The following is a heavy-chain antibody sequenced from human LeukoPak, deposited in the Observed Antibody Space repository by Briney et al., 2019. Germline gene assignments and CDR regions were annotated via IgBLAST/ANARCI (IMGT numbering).Heavy chain of an antibody. D-gene: IGHD3-16*01. CDR2: ISYDGSNK. CDR1: GFTLSSYA. Sequence: AGGSLTLSCAASGFTLSSYAMHWVRQAPGKGLEWVAVISYDGSNKYYADSVKGRFTISRDNSKNTLYLQMNSLRAEDTAVYYCARDFGDYYYGMDVWGQGTTVTVSS. CDR3: ARDFGDYYYGMDV. J-gene: IGHJ6*02. V-gene: IGHV3-30*04.